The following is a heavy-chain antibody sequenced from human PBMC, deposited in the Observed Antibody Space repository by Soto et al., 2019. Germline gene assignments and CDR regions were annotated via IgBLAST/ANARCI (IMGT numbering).Heavy chain of an antibody. V-gene: IGHV1-45*02. Sequence: GASLKVSCNASGYIFTYRYLYWVRQAPGQALEWMGWIIPYNGNTNYAQKFQDRFSITRESSLSTVYMELRSLRSDDTGMYYCARSVLDDDGSHYLDSCGHGTLVTAS. CDR1: GYIFTYRY. CDR3: ARSVLDDDGSHYLDS. D-gene: IGHD3-10*01. CDR2: IIPYNGNT. J-gene: IGHJ5*01.